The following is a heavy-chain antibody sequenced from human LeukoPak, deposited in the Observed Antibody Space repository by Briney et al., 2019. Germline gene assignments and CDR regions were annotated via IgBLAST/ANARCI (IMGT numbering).Heavy chain of an antibody. CDR1: GGSISSYY. CDR2: IYTSGST. CDR3: AKEDSGSYYYALDI. V-gene: IGHV4-4*07. J-gene: IGHJ3*02. D-gene: IGHD1-26*01. Sequence: SETLSLTCTVSGGSISSYYWSWIRQPAGKGLEWIGRIYTSGSTNYNPSLKSRVTMSVDTSKNQFSLKLSSVTAADTAVYYCAKEDSGSYYYALDIWGQGTMVTVSS.